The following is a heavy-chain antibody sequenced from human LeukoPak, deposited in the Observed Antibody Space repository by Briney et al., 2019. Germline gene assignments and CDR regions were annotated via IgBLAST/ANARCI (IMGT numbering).Heavy chain of an antibody. D-gene: IGHD5-12*01. CDR3: ARTGVYGYSGHDLSGYNWFDP. V-gene: IGHV1-69*13. J-gene: IGHJ5*02. CDR1: GGTFSSYA. CDR2: IIPIFGTA. Sequence: SVKVSCKASGGTFSSYAISWVRQAPGQGLEWMGGIIPIFGTANYAQKFQGRVTITADESTSTAYMELSSLRSEDTAVYYCARTGVYGYSGHDLSGYNWFDPWGQGTLVTVSS.